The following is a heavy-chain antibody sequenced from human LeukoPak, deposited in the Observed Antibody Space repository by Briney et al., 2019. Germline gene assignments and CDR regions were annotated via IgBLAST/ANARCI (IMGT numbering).Heavy chain of an antibody. Sequence: GGSLRLSCAASGFPFSSSAMSWVRQTPANGLEWVSSITGDGVTTYYADSVKGRFTISRDNSKNILFLQMNSLGAEDSASYFCAKERRRVDTSMIRSYYFDYWGQGPPVTVSS. CDR3: AKERRRVDTSMIRSYYFDY. CDR2: ITGDGVTT. CDR1: GFPFSSSA. J-gene: IGHJ4*02. D-gene: IGHD3-16*01. V-gene: IGHV3-23*01.